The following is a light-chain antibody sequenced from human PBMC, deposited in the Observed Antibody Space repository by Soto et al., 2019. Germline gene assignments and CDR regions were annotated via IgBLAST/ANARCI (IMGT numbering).Light chain of an antibody. CDR3: QQYAYSPRT. CDR2: ASS. V-gene: IGKV3-20*01. CDR1: QRVSSSY. J-gene: IGKJ1*01. Sequence: EIVLTQSPGTLSLSPGERATLSCRASQRVSSSYFDWYQQKPGQAPRLIIYASSNRATGIPDRFSGSGSGTDFTLTISRLEPEDFAVYYCQQYAYSPRTFGQGTKVEIK.